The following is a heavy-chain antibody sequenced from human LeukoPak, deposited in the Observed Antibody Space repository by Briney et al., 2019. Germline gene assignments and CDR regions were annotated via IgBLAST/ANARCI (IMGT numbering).Heavy chain of an antibody. Sequence: SETLSLTCTVSGGSINSNNYYWGWIRQPPGKGLEWIGSIYSSGSAYYNPSLKSRVTISVDSSKNQFSLKLTSVTAADTAVYYCARGARGYSYGWGQGTLVTVSS. CDR3: ARGARGYSYG. D-gene: IGHD5-18*01. CDR2: IYSSGSA. CDR1: GGSINSNNYY. J-gene: IGHJ4*01. V-gene: IGHV4-39*07.